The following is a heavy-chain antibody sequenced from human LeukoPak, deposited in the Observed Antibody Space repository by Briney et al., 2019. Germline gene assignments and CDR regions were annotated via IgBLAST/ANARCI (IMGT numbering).Heavy chain of an antibody. J-gene: IGHJ5*02. CDR3: ARGRRVQIQNNWFDP. Sequence: PGGSLRLSCAASGFTFSSYVMSWVRQAPGKGLEWVAVIWYDRSNKYYADSVKGRFTISRDNSKNTLYLQMNSLRAEDTAVYYCARGRRVQIQNNWFDPWGQGTLVTVSS. D-gene: IGHD5-18*01. CDR2: IWYDRSNK. CDR1: GFTFSSYV. V-gene: IGHV3-33*08.